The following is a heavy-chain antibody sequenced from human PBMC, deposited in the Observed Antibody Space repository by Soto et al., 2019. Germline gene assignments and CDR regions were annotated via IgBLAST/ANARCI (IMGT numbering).Heavy chain of an antibody. CDR2: ISYDGSNK. CDR3: AKTYDILTGYYH. J-gene: IGHJ5*02. Sequence: GGSLRLSCAASGFAFSSYGMHWVRQAPGKGLEWVAVISYDGSNKYYADSVKGRFTISRDNSKNTLYLQMNSLRAEDTAVYYCAKTYDILTGYYHWGQGTLVTVSS. CDR1: GFAFSSYG. V-gene: IGHV3-30*18. D-gene: IGHD3-9*01.